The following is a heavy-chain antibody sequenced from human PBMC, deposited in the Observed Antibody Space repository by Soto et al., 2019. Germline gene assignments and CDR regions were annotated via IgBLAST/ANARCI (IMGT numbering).Heavy chain of an antibody. CDR2: INPNSGGT. J-gene: IGHJ6*02. D-gene: IGHD6-13*01. CDR1: GYTFTGYY. V-gene: IGHV1-2*04. Sequence: ASVKVSCKASGYTFTGYYMHWVRQAPGQGLEWMGWINPNSGGTNYAQKFQGWVTMTRDTSISTAYMELSRLRSDDTAVYYCSRDGSSWYQNYYGMDVWGQGTTVTVSS. CDR3: SRDGSSWYQNYYGMDV.